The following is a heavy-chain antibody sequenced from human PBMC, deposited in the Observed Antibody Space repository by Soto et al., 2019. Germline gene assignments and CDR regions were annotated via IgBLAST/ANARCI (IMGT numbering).Heavy chain of an antibody. J-gene: IGHJ4*02. CDR2: INPNSGGA. CDR1: GYAFTGYH. V-gene: IGHV1-2*02. D-gene: IGHD5-12*01. Sequence: GASVKVSCKASGYAFTGYHMHWVRQAPGQGLVWMGWINPNSGGANYAQKFQGRVTMTRDTSISTAYMELSRLTSDDTAVYYCAREGDGYNLDDWGQGTLVTVAS. CDR3: AREGDGYNLDD.